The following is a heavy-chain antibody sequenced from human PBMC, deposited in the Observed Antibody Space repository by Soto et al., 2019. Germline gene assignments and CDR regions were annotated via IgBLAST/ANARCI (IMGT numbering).Heavy chain of an antibody. Sequence: QVQLVQSGAEVKKPGASVKVSCKASGYTFTSYGISWVRQAPGQGLEWMGWISVYSGNTKYVQKFQGRLTMTTDTSSPTAYMGLRSLRSDGTAVYYCARYNGDGPDYWGQGTLVTVSS. CDR2: ISVYSGNT. D-gene: IGHD4-17*01. J-gene: IGHJ4*02. CDR3: ARYNGDGPDY. CDR1: GYTFTSYG. V-gene: IGHV1-18*01.